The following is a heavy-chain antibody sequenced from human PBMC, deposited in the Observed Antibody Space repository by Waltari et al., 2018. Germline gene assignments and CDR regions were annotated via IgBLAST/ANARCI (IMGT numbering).Heavy chain of an antibody. D-gene: IGHD2-2*01. Sequence: EVQLLESGGGLVQPGGSLRLSCAASGFTFSSYAMSWVRQAPGKGLEWVSVIYSGGSSTYYADSVKGRFTISRDNSKNTLYLQMNSLRAEDTAVYYCAKGFVPATQSNSLDYWGQGTLVTVSS. CDR2: IYSGGSST. CDR1: GFTFSSYA. J-gene: IGHJ4*02. CDR3: AKGFVPATQSNSLDY. V-gene: IGHV3-23*03.